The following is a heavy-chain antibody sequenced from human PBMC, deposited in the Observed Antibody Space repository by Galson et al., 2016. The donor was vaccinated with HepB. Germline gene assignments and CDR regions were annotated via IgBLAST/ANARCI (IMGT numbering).Heavy chain of an antibody. J-gene: IGHJ4*02. CDR3: ARDGRLGEKGLYDF. D-gene: IGHD3-10*01. Sequence: IFGDYAMSWFRQAPGKGLEWIGYIYHSGSTYYNPSLKSRVTISVDTSKNQFSLKLSSVTAADTAVYYCARDGRLGEKGLYDFWGQGTLVTVSS. CDR1: IFGDYA. V-gene: IGHV4-31*02. CDR2: IYHSGST.